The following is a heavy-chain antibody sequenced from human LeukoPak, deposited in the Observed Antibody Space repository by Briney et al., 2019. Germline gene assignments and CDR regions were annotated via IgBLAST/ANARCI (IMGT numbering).Heavy chain of an antibody. V-gene: IGHV3-23*01. J-gene: IGHJ4*02. CDR3: ATQGGNFDY. CDR1: GFTFNSYA. CDR2: ISASGGST. D-gene: IGHD3-16*01. Sequence: GGSLRLSCAASGFTFNSYAMSWVRQAPGKGLEWVSIISASGGSTYYADSVKGRFTISKDNSKNTLYLQMNSLRAEDTAVYYCATQGGNFDYWGQGTLVTVSS.